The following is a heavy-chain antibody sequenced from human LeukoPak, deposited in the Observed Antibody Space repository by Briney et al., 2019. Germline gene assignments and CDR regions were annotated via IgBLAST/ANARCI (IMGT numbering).Heavy chain of an antibody. CDR2: TKQDGSEK. CDR1: GFRFSSYW. J-gene: IGHJ4*02. Sequence: GGSLRLSCAASGFRFSSYWMSWVRQAPGKGLEWVANTKQDGSEKYYVDSVKGRFTISRDNAENSLHLQMNSLRAEDTAVYYCARDLDSWSGFFDHWGQGTLVTVSS. CDR3: ARDLDSWSGFFDH. V-gene: IGHV3-7*05. D-gene: IGHD3-3*01.